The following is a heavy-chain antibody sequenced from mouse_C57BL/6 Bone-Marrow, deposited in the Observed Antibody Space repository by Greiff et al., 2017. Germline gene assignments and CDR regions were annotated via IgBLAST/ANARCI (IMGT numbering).Heavy chain of an antibody. Sequence: EVQLQQPGPGLVKPSQSLSLTCSVTGYSITSGYYWNWIRQFPGNKLEWMGYISYDGSNNYNPSLKNRISITRDTSKNQFFLKLNSVTTEDTATYYCARDGHSSGYPYCYFDVWGTGTTVTVSS. CDR2: ISYDGSN. D-gene: IGHD3-1*01. V-gene: IGHV3-6*01. J-gene: IGHJ1*03. CDR3: ARDGHSSGYPYCYFDV. CDR1: GYSITSGYY.